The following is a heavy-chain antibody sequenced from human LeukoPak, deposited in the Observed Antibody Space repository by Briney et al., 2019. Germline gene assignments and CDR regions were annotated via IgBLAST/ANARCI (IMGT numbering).Heavy chain of an antibody. D-gene: IGHD5-18*01. Sequence: GGSLRLSCAASGFTFSNYGMHWVRQAPGRGLEWVAVISYDGSDKSYADSVKGRFTISRDNSKNTLYLQMNSLRAEDTAVYYCAREETPMVHDYWGQGTLVTVSS. J-gene: IGHJ4*02. CDR3: AREETPMVHDY. V-gene: IGHV3-30*03. CDR1: GFTFSNYG. CDR2: ISYDGSDK.